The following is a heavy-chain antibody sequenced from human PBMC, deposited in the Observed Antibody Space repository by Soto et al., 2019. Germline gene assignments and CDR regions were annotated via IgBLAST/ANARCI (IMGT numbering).Heavy chain of an antibody. CDR3: ARSPARSGYFDY. CDR1: VGSISSGGYY. J-gene: IGHJ4*02. V-gene: IGHV4-31*03. CDR2: IYYSGST. D-gene: IGHD6-25*01. Sequence: TLSLTCTFSVGSISSGGYYWSWIRQHPGKGLEWIGYIYYSGSTYYNPSLKSRVTISVDTSKNQFSLKLSSVTAADTAVYYCARSPARSGYFDYWGQGTLVTVSS.